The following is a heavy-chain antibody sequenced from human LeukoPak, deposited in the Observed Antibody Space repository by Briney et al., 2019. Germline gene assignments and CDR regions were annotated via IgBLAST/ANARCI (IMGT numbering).Heavy chain of an antibody. CDR3: ARVDYYDSSGYADAFDI. Sequence: ASVKVSCKASGYTFTSYDISWVRQATGQGLEWMGWMNPNSGNTGYAQKFQGRVTMTRNTSISTAYMELSSLRSEDTAVYYCARVDYYDSSGYADAFDIWGQGTMVTVSS. V-gene: IGHV1-8*01. D-gene: IGHD3-22*01. J-gene: IGHJ3*02. CDR1: GYTFTSYD. CDR2: MNPNSGNT.